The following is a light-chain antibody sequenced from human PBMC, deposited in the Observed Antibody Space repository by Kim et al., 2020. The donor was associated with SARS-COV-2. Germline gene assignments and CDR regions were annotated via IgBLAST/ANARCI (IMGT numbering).Light chain of an antibody. J-gene: IGKJ1*01. V-gene: IGKV3-15*01. CDR3: RQSNNWPRT. CDR2: RAS. Sequence: EIVMTRSPATLSVSPGDRATLSCRVSQNVNNNLGWYQHRRGQPPRLLIYRASTRATGIPARFSGSGSGTEFTLTISSLQSEDFAVYYCRQSNNWPRTFGQGTKVDIK. CDR1: QNVNNN.